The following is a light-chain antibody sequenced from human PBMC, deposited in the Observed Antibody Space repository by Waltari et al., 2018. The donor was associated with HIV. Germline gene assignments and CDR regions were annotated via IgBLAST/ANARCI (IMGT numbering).Light chain of an antibody. CDR2: GTT. CDR1: NSNIGAGYD. CDR3: QSYDTGLSGSRV. J-gene: IGLJ3*02. Sequence: QSALTQPPSVSGAPGQTLTISCTGTNSNIGAGYDVHWYQQLPGTAPKLLIPGTTYRPSGVPDRSSGSKSGTSASLTITGLLPEDEADYYCQSYDTGLSGSRVFGGGTKVTVL. V-gene: IGLV1-40*01.